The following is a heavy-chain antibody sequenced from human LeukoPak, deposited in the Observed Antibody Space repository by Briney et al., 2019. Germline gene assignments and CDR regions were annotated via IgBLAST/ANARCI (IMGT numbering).Heavy chain of an antibody. D-gene: IGHD4-17*01. J-gene: IGHJ4*02. CDR2: ISGSDGST. CDR3: AKFWSTVTNYYFDY. Sequence: GSLRLSCAASGFTFSSYAMSWVRQAPGKGLEWVSGISGSDGSTDYADSVKGRFTISRDNSKNTLYLQMNSLRAEDTAVYYCAKFWSTVTNYYFDYWGQGTLVTVSS. CDR1: GFTFSSYA. V-gene: IGHV3-23*01.